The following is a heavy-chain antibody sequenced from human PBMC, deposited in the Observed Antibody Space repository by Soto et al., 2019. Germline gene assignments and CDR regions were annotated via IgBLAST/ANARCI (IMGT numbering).Heavy chain of an antibody. J-gene: IGHJ6*02. Sequence: SVTLSLTCTVSGDSVTSGSHYWSWIREPPGKGLEYIGYIFYSENTSYHPSLKSRVTISVDTSKNQFSLKLSSVTAADTALYYCARVPVEIDTIGYYYSYGVDVWGQGTTVTVSS. CDR3: ARVPVEIDTIGYYYSYGVDV. V-gene: IGHV4-61*01. CDR2: IFYSENT. D-gene: IGHD5-18*01. CDR1: GDSVTSGSHY.